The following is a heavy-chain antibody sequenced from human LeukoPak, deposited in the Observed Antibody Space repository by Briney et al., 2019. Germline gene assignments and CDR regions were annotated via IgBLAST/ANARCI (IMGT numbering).Heavy chain of an antibody. D-gene: IGHD4-23*01. V-gene: IGHV4-59*01. J-gene: IGHJ4*02. CDR1: GGSISSYY. CDR3: ARADYGGNFHFDY. Sequence: SETLSLTCTVYGGSISSYYWSWIRQPPGKGLEWIGYIYYSGSTNYNPSLKSRVTISVDTSKNQFSLKLSSVTAADTAVYYCARADYGGNFHFDYWGQGTLVTVSS. CDR2: IYYSGST.